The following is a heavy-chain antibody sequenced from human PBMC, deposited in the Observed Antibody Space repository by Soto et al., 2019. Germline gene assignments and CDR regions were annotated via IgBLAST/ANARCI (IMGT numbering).Heavy chain of an antibody. CDR3: AKNLGYSYGYYFDY. J-gene: IGHJ4*02. V-gene: IGHV3-30*18. CDR2: ISYDGSNK. Sequence: GGSLRLSCAASGFTFSSYGMHWVRQAPGKGLEWVAVISYDGSNKYYADSVKGRFPISRDNSKNTLYLQMNSLRAEDTAVYYCAKNLGYSYGYYFDYWGQGTLVTAPQ. CDR1: GFTFSSYG. D-gene: IGHD5-18*01.